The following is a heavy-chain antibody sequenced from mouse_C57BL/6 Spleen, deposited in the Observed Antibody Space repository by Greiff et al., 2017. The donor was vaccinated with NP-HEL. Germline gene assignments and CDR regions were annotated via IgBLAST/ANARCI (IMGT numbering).Heavy chain of an antibody. Sequence: VQLQQSGAELVRPGTSVKMSCKASGYTFTNYWIGWAKQRPGHGLEWIGDIYPGGGYTNYNEKFKGKATLTPDKSSSTAYMQFSSLTSEDSAIYYCASYYGSSQAWFAYWGQGTLVTVSA. V-gene: IGHV1-63*01. D-gene: IGHD1-1*01. CDR1: GYTFTNYW. CDR3: ASYYGSSQAWFAY. CDR2: IYPGGGYT. J-gene: IGHJ3*01.